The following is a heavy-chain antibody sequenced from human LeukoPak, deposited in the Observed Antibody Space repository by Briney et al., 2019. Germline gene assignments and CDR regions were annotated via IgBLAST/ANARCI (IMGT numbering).Heavy chain of an antibody. CDR1: GYTFTSYY. D-gene: IGHD2-2*02. CDR3: ARAPQASCHTCYYYYMDV. J-gene: IGHJ6*03. Sequence: GASVKVSCKASGYTFTSYYMHWVRQAPGQGLEWMGKINPSGGSTSYAQKFQGRVTMTRDTSTSTVYMELSSLRSEDTAVYYCARAPQASCHTCYYYYMDVWGKGTTVTVSS. CDR2: INPSGGST. V-gene: IGHV1-46*01.